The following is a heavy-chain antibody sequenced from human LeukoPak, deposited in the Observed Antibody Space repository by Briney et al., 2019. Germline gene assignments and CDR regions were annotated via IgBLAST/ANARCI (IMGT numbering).Heavy chain of an antibody. CDR3: ARTATMIVPYDAFDI. V-gene: IGHV3-74*01. J-gene: IGHJ3*02. CDR2: LNSDGSST. Sequence: GGSLRLSCVASGFAFNNYWMHWVRQAPGKGLVWVSRLNSDGSSTTYADSVKGRFTISRDNAKNTLYLQMNSLRADDTAVYYCARTATMIVPYDAFDIWGQGTMVTVSS. D-gene: IGHD3-22*01. CDR1: GFAFNNYW.